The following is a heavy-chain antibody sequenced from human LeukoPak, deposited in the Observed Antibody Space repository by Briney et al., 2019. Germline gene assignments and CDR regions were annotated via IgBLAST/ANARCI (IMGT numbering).Heavy chain of an antibody. CDR1: SGSISSYY. CDR3: ARAAVVTFFDY. D-gene: IGHD2-21*02. CDR2: IYYSGST. Sequence: SETLSLTCTVSSGSISSYYWSCIRQPPGKGLEWIGYIYYSGSTNYNPSLKSRVTISVDTSKNQFSLKLSSVTAADTAVYYCARAAVVTFFDYWGQGTLVTVSS. V-gene: IGHV4-59*01. J-gene: IGHJ4*02.